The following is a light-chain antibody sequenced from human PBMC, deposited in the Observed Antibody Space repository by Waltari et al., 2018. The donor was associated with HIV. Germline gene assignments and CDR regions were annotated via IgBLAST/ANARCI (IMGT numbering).Light chain of an antibody. CDR3: SSYTHNQRIL. Sequence: QSALTQPASMFGSPGQSITISCTGTSSDVGAYEYVAWYQHHPGKAPKLLISDVSNRPSGVSHRFSGSKSGNTASLTISGLQADDEALYYCSSYTHNQRILFGGGTNLTVL. CDR2: DVS. CDR1: SSDVGAYEY. V-gene: IGLV2-14*01. J-gene: IGLJ3*02.